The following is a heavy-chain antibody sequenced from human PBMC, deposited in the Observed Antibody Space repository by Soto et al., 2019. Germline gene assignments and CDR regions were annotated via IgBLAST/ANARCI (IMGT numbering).Heavy chain of an antibody. CDR3: ARERRGVSGSFCADYYYDGMDV. J-gene: IGHJ6*02. D-gene: IGHD3-10*01. V-gene: IGHV1-69*05. CDR2: ITPIFGTA. Sequence: GASVKVSCKASGGTFSSYAISWVRQAPGQGLEWMGGITPIFGTANYAQKFQGRVTMTTDTSTSTAYMELRSLRSDDTAVHYCARERRGVSGSFCADYYYDGMDVWGQGTTVTVSS. CDR1: GGTFSSYA.